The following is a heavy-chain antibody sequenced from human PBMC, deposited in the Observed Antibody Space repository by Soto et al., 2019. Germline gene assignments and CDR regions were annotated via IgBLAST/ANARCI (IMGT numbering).Heavy chain of an antibody. V-gene: IGHV1-69*04. CDR3: AREVVPAASPYFDY. CDR1: GGTFSSYT. D-gene: IGHD2-2*01. J-gene: IGHJ4*02. CDR2: IIPILGIA. Sequence: ASVKVSCKASGGTFSSYTISWVRQAPGQGLEWMGRIIPILGIANYAQKFQGRVTITADKSTSTAYMELSSLRSEDTAVYYCAREVVPAASPYFDYWGQGTLVTVSS.